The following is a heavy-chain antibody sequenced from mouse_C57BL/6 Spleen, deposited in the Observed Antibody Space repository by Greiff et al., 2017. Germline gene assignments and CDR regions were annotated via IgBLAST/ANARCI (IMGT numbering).Heavy chain of an antibody. J-gene: IGHJ2*01. D-gene: IGHD2-4*01. V-gene: IGHV1-55*01. Sequence: QVQLQQPGAELVKPGASVKMSCKASGYTFTSYWLTWVKQRPGQGLAWIGDIYPGCGSTNYNEKFKSKATLTVDTSSSTAYMQLSSLTSEDSAVYYCARRGYYDYLLDYWGQGTTLTVSS. CDR3: ARRGYYDYLLDY. CDR2: IYPGCGST. CDR1: GYTFTSYW.